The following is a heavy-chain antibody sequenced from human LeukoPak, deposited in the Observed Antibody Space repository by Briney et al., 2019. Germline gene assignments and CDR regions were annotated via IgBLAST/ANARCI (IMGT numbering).Heavy chain of an antibody. D-gene: IGHD5-18*01. V-gene: IGHV4-4*02. J-gene: IGHJ4*02. CDR3: ARDNGYSYGYFDY. CDR1: GDSISSSNW. Sequence: SETLSLTCAVSGDSISSSNWWSWVRQPPGKGLEWIGEIYHSGSTNYNPSLKSRVTISVDKSKNQFSLKLSSVTAADTAVYYCARDNGYSYGYFDYWGQGVLVTVSS. CDR2: IYHSGST.